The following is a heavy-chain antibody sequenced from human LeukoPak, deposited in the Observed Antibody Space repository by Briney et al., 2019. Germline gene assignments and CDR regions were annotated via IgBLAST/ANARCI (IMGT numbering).Heavy chain of an antibody. V-gene: IGHV3-30*02. CDR1: GFTFSSYG. Sequence: PGGSLRLSCAASGFTFSSYGMHWVRQAPGKGLGWVAFIRYDGSNKYYADSVKGRFTISRDNSKNTLYLQMNSLRAEDTAVYYCEIAATPTAYYFDYWGQGTLVTVSS. CDR2: IRYDGSNK. CDR3: EIAATPTAYYFDY. J-gene: IGHJ4*02.